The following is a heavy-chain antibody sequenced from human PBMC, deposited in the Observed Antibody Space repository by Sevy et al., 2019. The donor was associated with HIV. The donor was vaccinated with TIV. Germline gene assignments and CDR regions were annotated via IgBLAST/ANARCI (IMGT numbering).Heavy chain of an antibody. Sequence: SETLSLTCTVSGASIRDSSYYWAWIRQPPGKGLEGIGNIYSYGETYYNSSLKSRVTISVDTSKNQFSLSLTSVTAADTAIYFCDRSMGQQLDAFDIWGQGKMVTVSS. J-gene: IGHJ3*02. CDR1: GASIRDSSYY. CDR3: DRSMGQQLDAFDI. CDR2: IYSYGET. V-gene: IGHV4-39*01. D-gene: IGHD6-13*01.